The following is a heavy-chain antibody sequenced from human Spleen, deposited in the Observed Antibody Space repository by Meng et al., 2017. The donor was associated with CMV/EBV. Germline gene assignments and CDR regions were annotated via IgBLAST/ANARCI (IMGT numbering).Heavy chain of an antibody. CDR3: AKDLLLLLRGAHTRSFDC. CDR2: VKSDGSVT. J-gene: IGHJ4*02. Sequence: GESLKISCTASGFTFSNYWMHWVRQVPGKGLVWVSRVKSDGSVTAYAGSVKGRFTISRDNAKNTLYLQMNSLRAEDTAVYYCAKDLLLLLRGAHTRSFDCWGQGTPVTVSS. D-gene: IGHD1-26*01. CDR1: GFTFSNYW. V-gene: IGHV3-74*01.